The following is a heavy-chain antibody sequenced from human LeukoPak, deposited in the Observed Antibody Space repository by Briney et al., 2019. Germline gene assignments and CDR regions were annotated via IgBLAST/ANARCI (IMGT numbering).Heavy chain of an antibody. Sequence: ASVKVSCKASGYTFTNYNIHWVRQAPGQGLEWMGIINPSGGSTSYAQKFQGRVTMTGDTSTSTVYMELSSLRAEDTAVYYCARYIYGYLHYWGQATLVTVSS. CDR1: GYTFTNYN. J-gene: IGHJ4*02. V-gene: IGHV1-46*01. CDR2: INPSGGST. CDR3: ARYIYGYLHY. D-gene: IGHD5-18*01.